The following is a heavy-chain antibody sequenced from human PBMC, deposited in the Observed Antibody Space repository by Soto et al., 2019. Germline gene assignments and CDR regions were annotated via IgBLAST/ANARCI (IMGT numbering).Heavy chain of an antibody. CDR2: ISTYNENM. J-gene: IGHJ4*01. D-gene: IGHD5-18*01. CDR3: AYVGGYSTGDYSFDV. Sequence: GASVKVSCKVSGSTFTSSGIGWVRQAPGQGLEWMGWISTYNENMDSAPQLQGRLTMTTDTSTTTAHMELTNLKSDDTALYYCAYVGGYSTGDYSFDVWGQGTPVTVSS. V-gene: IGHV1-18*04. CDR1: GSTFTSSG.